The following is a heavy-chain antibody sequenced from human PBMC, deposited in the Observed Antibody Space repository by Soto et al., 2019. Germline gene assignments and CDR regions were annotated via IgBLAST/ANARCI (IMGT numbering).Heavy chain of an antibody. J-gene: IGHJ5*02. CDR2: IIPILGIA. V-gene: IGHV1-69*04. Sequence: SVKVSCKASGGTFSSYTISWVRQAPGQGLEWMGRIIPILGIANYAQKFQGRVTITADKSTSTAYMELSSLRSEDTAVYYCAREVLNSPNWFDPWGQGTLVTVSS. CDR1: GGTFSSYT. D-gene: IGHD6-13*01. CDR3: AREVLNSPNWFDP.